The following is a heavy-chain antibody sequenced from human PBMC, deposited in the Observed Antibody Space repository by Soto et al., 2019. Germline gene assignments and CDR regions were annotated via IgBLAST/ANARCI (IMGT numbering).Heavy chain of an antibody. V-gene: IGHV3-11*05. CDR3: ARDVSPADMAFGY. Sequence: QVQLVESGGGLVKPGGSLRLSCAASGFTFSDYYMSWIRQAPGKGLEWVSYISSSSSYTNYADSVKGRFTISRDNAKNSLYLQMNSLRAEDTAVYYCARDVSPADMAFGYWGQGTLVTVSS. D-gene: IGHD3-3*01. CDR1: GFTFSDYY. CDR2: ISSSSSYT. J-gene: IGHJ4*02.